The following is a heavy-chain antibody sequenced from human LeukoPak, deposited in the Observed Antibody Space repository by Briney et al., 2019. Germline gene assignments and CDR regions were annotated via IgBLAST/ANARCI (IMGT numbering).Heavy chain of an antibody. CDR3: ARLTAYSSSWFFDY. V-gene: IGHV4-39*01. J-gene: IGHJ4*02. D-gene: IGHD6-13*01. CDR2: IYYSRST. Sequence: SETLSLTCTVSGGSISSGGYYWSWLRQPPGKGLEWIGSIYYSRSTYYNPSLKSRVTISVDTSKNQFSLKLSSVTAADTAVYYCARLTAYSSSWFFDYWGQGTLVTVSS. CDR1: GGSISSGGYY.